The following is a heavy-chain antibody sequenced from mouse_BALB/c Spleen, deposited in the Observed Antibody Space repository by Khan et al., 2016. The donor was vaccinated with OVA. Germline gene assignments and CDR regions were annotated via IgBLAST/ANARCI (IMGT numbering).Heavy chain of an antibody. Sequence: EVELVESGGDLVKPGGSLKLSCAASGFTFSSYSMSWVRQTPDKRLEWVASISSGGDYTYYPDSVKGRFTLSIDHAKNTLYLQMSDLTSEDTAMYYCASHFTGSFAYWGQGTLVTVSA. CDR3: ASHFTGSFAY. J-gene: IGHJ3*01. CDR2: ISSGGDYT. V-gene: IGHV5-6*01. CDR1: GFTFSSYS. D-gene: IGHD4-1*01.